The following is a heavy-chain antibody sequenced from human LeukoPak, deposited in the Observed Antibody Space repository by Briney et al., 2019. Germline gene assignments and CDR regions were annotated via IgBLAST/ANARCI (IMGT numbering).Heavy chain of an antibody. CDR2: ISYDGSNK. J-gene: IGHJ4*02. CDR1: GFTFSSYA. Sequence: GGSLRLSCAASGFTFSSYAMHWVRQAPGKGLEWVAVISYDGSNKYHADSVKGRFTISRDNSKNTLYLQMNSLRAEDTAVYYCAREDSSSWTIDYWGQGTLVTASS. CDR3: AREDSSSWTIDY. V-gene: IGHV3-30-3*01. D-gene: IGHD6-13*01.